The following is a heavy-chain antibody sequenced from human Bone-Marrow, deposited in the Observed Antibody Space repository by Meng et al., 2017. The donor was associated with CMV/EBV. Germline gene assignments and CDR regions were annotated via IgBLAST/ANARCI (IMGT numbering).Heavy chain of an antibody. D-gene: IGHD3-10*01. Sequence: ASVKVSCKASGYTFTDHYMHWVRQAPGQGLEWMGWINPNSGGTNYAQKFQGGVTMTRDTSISTAYMELSRLRSDDTAVYYCARERGKFGAQPPAYWGQGTLVTVSS. CDR2: INPNSGGT. J-gene: IGHJ4*02. V-gene: IGHV1-2*02. CDR1: GYTFTDHY. CDR3: ARERGKFGAQPPAY.